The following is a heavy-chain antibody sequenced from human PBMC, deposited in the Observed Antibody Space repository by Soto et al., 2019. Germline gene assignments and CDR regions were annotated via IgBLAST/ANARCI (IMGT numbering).Heavy chain of an antibody. D-gene: IGHD3-3*01. J-gene: IGHJ3*02. CDR2: INPNSGGT. V-gene: IGHV1-2*04. CDR3: VREGEGYYDLLQDAFDI. Sequence: GASVKVSCKASGYTFTGYYMHWVRQAPGQRVEWMGWINPNSGGTNYAQKFQGWFTMTRDTSISTAYMELSRLRSDDTAVYYCVREGEGYYDLLQDAFDIWGQGTMVTVSS. CDR1: GYTFTGYY.